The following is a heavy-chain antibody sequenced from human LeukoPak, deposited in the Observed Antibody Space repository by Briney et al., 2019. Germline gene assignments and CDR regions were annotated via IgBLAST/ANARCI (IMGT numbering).Heavy chain of an antibody. Sequence: PSETLSLTCAVYGGSFSGYYWSWIRQPPGKGLEWIGEINHSGSTNYNPSLKSRVTTSVDTSKNQFSLNLSSVTAADTAVYYCARGRFLEWLSTLYYSYSMDVWGQGTTVTVSS. CDR2: INHSGST. J-gene: IGHJ6*02. D-gene: IGHD3-3*01. CDR1: GGSFSGYY. V-gene: IGHV4-34*01. CDR3: ARGRFLEWLSTLYYSYSMDV.